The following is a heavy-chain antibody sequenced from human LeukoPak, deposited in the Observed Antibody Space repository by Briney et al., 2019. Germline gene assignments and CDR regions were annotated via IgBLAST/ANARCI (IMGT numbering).Heavy chain of an antibody. CDR2: ISHDGSNK. CDR1: GFPFSDYG. V-gene: IGHV3-30*18. J-gene: IGHJ4*02. Sequence: PGTSLRLSCAASGFPFSDYGMYWVRQAPGKGLEWLAVISHDGSNKHYADSVKGRITISRDNSMNTLYLQMISLTAEDTAVYYCAKVRWGSDNALDSWGQGTLVTGSS. D-gene: IGHD3-16*01. CDR3: AKVRWGSDNALDS.